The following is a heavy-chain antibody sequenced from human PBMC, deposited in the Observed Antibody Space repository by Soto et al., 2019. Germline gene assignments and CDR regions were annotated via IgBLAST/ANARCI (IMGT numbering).Heavy chain of an antibody. CDR2: ITGNSNTI. V-gene: IGHV3-48*01. J-gene: IGHJ4*02. CDR3: FVGGGYDLSYFDD. Sequence: PGGSLRLSCAASGFTFSTYSMNWVRQAPGKGLEWVSFITGNSNTIYYADSVKGRFTISRDNAKNSLYLQMNSLRAEDTAVYYCFVGGGYDLSYFDDWCQGELVNVT. CDR1: GFTFSTYS. D-gene: IGHD5-12*01.